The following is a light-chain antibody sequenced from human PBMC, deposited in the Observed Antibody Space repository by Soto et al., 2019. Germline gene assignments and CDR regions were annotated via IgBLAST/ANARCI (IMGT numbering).Light chain of an antibody. Sequence: DVVMTQSPLSLPVTPGQPASISCRSSQSLEYSDGKTYLNWFQQRPGQSPRRLLYKVSNRDSGVPDRFSGSGSGTDFTLEISRVEAEDVGVYYCMQGSYWQWTFGQGTKADIK. CDR1: QSLEYSDGKTY. CDR2: KVS. CDR3: MQGSYWQWT. V-gene: IGKV2-30*01. J-gene: IGKJ1*01.